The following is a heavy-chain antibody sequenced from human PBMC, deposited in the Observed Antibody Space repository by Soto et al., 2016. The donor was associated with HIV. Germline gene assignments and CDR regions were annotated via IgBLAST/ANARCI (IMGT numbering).Heavy chain of an antibody. Sequence: EVQLLESGGGLVQPGGSLRLSCAASGFTFSSYAMSWVRQAPGKGLEWVSAISGSGGSTYYADSVKGRFTISRDNSKNTLYLQMNSLRAEDTAVYYCAKGDRSIAAAGTNFDYWGQGTLVTVSS. D-gene: IGHD6-13*01. CDR3: AKGDRSIAAAGTNFDY. CDR2: ISGSGGST. V-gene: IGHV3-23*01. J-gene: IGHJ4*02. CDR1: GFTFSSYA.